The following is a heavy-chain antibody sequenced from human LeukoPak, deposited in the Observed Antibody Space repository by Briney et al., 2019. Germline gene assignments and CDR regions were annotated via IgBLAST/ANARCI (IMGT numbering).Heavy chain of an antibody. CDR2: IGSGGYT. Sequence: GGSLRLSCIASGFTLINYDMTWVRQTPGKGLEYVSSIGSGGYTFYAGSVKGRFSISRDISQNTVYLQMSSLRAEDTAMYFCAKKLPGASYYFDFWGQGTLVTVSS. CDR1: GFTLINYD. CDR3: AKKLPGASYYFDF. D-gene: IGHD7-27*01. V-gene: IGHV3-23*01. J-gene: IGHJ4*02.